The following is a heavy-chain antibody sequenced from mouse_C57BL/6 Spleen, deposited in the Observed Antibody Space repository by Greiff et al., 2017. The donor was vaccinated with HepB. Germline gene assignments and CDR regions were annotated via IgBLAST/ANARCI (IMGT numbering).Heavy chain of an antibody. D-gene: IGHD2-1*01. V-gene: IGHV1-82*01. Sequence: QVQLQQSGPELVKPGASVKISCKASGYAFSSSWMNWVKQRPGKGLEWIGRIYPGDGDTNYNGKFKGKATLTADKSSSTAYMQLSSLTSEDSAVYFCARRNYVTYAMDYWGQGTSVTVSS. CDR3: ARRNYVTYAMDY. CDR1: GYAFSSSW. J-gene: IGHJ4*01. CDR2: IYPGDGDT.